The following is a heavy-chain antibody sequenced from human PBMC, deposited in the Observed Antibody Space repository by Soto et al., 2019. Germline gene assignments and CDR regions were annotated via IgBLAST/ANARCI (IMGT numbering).Heavy chain of an antibody. D-gene: IGHD6-13*01. V-gene: IGHV1-58*01. J-gene: IGHJ6*04. Sequence: GASVKVSCKASGFTFTSSAVQWVRQARGQRLEWIGWVVVGSGNTNYAQKFQERVTLTRVMSTSAAYMELSSLRSEDTAVYYCAAAEPYSSSWKYYYYYGRDVWGKGPTVTVSS. CDR1: GFTFTSSA. CDR3: AAAEPYSSSWKYYYYYGRDV. CDR2: VVVGSGNT.